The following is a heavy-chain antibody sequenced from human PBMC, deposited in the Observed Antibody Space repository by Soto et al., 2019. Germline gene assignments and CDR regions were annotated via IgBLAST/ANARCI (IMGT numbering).Heavy chain of an antibody. D-gene: IGHD6-19*01. CDR1: GGSVSSGSYY. J-gene: IGHJ5*02. V-gene: IGHV4-61*01. CDR2: IYHSGST. Sequence: QVQLQESGPGLVKPSETLSLTCTVSGGSVSSGSYYWGGNRQPPGKGLEWIGYIYHSGSTNYNPSLKSRVTISVDTSKNQFSLSLTSVTATDTAVYYCARLSAAWFDPWGQGTLVTVAS. CDR3: ARLSAAWFDP.